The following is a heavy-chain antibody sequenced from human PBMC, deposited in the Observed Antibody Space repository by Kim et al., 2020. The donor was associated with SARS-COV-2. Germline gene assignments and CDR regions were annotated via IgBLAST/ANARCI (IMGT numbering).Heavy chain of an antibody. J-gene: IGHJ6*02. CDR2: IKQDGSEK. CDR1: GFTFSSYW. Sequence: GGSLRLSCAASGFTFSSYWMSWVRQAPGKGLEWVANIKQDGSEKYYVDSVKGRFTISRDNAKNSLYLQMNSLRAEDTAVYYCARASNYHYYYYYGMDVWGQGTTVTVSS. D-gene: IGHD4-4*01. CDR3: ARASNYHYYYYYGMDV. V-gene: IGHV3-7*04.